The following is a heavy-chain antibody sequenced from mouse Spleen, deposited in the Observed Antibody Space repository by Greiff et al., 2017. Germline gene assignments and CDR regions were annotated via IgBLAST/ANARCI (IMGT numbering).Heavy chain of an antibody. CDR2: IDPEDGET. CDR1: GFNIKDYY. D-gene: IGHD3-2*02. J-gene: IGHJ2*01. V-gene: IGHV14-2*01. CDR3: AGSSGPYFDY. Sequence: EVKVVESGAELVKPGASVKLSCPASGFNIKDYYMHWVKQRTEQGLEWIGRIDPEDGETKYAPKFQGKATITADTSSNTAYLQLSSLTSEDTAVYYCAGSSGPYFDYWGQGTTLTVSS.